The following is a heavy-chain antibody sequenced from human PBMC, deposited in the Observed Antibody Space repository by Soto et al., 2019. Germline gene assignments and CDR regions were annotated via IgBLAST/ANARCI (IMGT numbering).Heavy chain of an antibody. CDR2: ITPIFGTA. V-gene: IGHV1-69*01. D-gene: IGHD1-26*01. CDR3: ERVWGPTGAFDI. CDR1: GGTFSSYA. Sequence: QVQLVQSGAEVKKPGSSVKVSCKASGGTFSSYAISWVRQAPGQGLEWMGGITPIFGTANYAQKFQGRVTSTADESTSTAYMELSSRRSEDTAVYYCERVWGPTGAFDIWGQGTMVTVSS. J-gene: IGHJ3*02.